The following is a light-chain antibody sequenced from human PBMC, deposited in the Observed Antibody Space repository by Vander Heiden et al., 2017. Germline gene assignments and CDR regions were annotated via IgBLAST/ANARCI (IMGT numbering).Light chain of an antibody. CDR2: WAS. V-gene: IGKV4-1*01. J-gene: IGKJ4*01. Sequence: IVMTQSPDSLAVSLGERATINCKSSQSVLYSSNNKNYLAWYQQKPGQPPKLLIYWASTRESGVPDRFSGSGSGTDFTLTISSPQAEDVAVYYCQQYYSTPLTFGGGTKVEIK. CDR1: QSVLYSSNNKNY. CDR3: QQYYSTPLT.